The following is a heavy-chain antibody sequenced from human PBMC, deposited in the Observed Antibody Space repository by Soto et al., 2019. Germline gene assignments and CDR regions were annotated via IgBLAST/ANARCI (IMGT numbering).Heavy chain of an antibody. CDR1: GFTFSSYG. J-gene: IGHJ5*02. CDR2: ISYDGSNK. Sequence: LRLSCAASGFTFSSYGMHWVRQAPGKGLEWVAVISYDGSNKYYADSVKGRFTISRDNSKNTLYLQMNSLRAEDTAVYYCAKAKYYYDSSGPTNLNWFDPWGQGTLVTVSS. V-gene: IGHV3-30*18. D-gene: IGHD3-22*01. CDR3: AKAKYYYDSSGPTNLNWFDP.